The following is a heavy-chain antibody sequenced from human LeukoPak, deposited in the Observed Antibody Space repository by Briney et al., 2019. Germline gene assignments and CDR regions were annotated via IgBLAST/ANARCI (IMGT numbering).Heavy chain of an antibody. CDR1: GFTFSSFW. J-gene: IGHJ5*02. Sequence: GGSLRLSCAASGFTFSSFWMHWVRQAPGKGLVWVSHIKSDGSSAGYADSVKGRFTISRDNAKNTLYLQMNSLRAEDTAVYYCGREHNGGCETWGQGTLVTVSS. CDR2: IKSDGSSA. CDR3: GREHNGGCET. D-gene: IGHD2-8*01. V-gene: IGHV3-74*01.